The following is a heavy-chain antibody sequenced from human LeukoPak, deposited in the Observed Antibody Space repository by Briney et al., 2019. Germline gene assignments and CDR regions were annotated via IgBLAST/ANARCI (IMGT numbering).Heavy chain of an antibody. D-gene: IGHD3-16*02. V-gene: IGHV4-38-2*02. Sequence: PSETLSLTCTVSSYSISSGYYWSWIRQPPGNGLEWIGEINHSGSTNYNPSLKSRVTISVDTSKNQFSLKLSSVTAADTAVYYCARGPLYDYVWGSYRRKETRFDPWGQGTLVTVSS. CDR2: INHSGST. J-gene: IGHJ5*02. CDR3: ARGPLYDYVWGSYRRKETRFDP. CDR1: SYSISSGYY.